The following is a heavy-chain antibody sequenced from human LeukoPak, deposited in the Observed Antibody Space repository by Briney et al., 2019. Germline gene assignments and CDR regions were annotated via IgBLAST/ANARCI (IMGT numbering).Heavy chain of an antibody. D-gene: IGHD1-26*01. J-gene: IGHJ3*02. Sequence: ASVKVSCKASGYTFTSYGISWVQQAPGQGLEWIGWISAYNGNTNYAQKLQGRVTMTTDTSTSTAYMELRSLRSDDTAVYYCARDGSVGAINDAFDIWGQGTMVTVSS. CDR2: ISAYNGNT. CDR1: GYTFTSYG. V-gene: IGHV1-18*01. CDR3: ARDGSVGAINDAFDI.